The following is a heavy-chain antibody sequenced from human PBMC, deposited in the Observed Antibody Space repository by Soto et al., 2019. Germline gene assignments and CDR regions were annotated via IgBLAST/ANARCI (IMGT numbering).Heavy chain of an antibody. Sequence: QVQLVQSGAEVKRPGASVTVSCKASGYTFTSYYIHWVRQAPGQGLEWMGWINPITGGTNYAPKFQGRVTMTRDTSITTAYMVLSRLRSDDTAVYYCARNYYDSSDRDYLDYWGQGTPVTVSS. V-gene: IGHV1-2*02. CDR3: ARNYYDSSDRDYLDY. CDR2: INPITGGT. J-gene: IGHJ4*02. D-gene: IGHD3-22*01. CDR1: GYTFTSYY.